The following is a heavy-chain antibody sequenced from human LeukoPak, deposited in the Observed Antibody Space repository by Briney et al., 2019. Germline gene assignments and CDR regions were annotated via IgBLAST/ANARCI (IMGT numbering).Heavy chain of an antibody. D-gene: IGHD3-10*01. CDR3: ARGAAAMVRGVIIPYFDF. Sequence: SETLSLTCSVSGDSISSYYWSWIRQPPGKGLEWIGYVSNTGSSTYNPSLKSRVTISVDTSKNQFSLKLTSVTAADTAVYYCARGAAAMVRGVIIPYFDFWGQGTLVPVSS. J-gene: IGHJ4*02. CDR2: VSNTGSS. CDR1: GDSISSYY. V-gene: IGHV4-59*08.